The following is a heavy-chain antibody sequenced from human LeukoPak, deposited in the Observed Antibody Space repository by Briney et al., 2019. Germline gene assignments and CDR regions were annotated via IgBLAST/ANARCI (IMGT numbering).Heavy chain of an antibody. D-gene: IGHD6-6*01. Sequence: PGGSLRLSCAASGFTVSSNYMSWVRQAPGKGLEWVSVIYSGGSTYYADSVKGRFTISRGNSKNTLYLQMNSLRAEDTAVYYCARDWGVEGRPGYMDVWGKGTTVTVSS. CDR1: GFTVSSNY. CDR2: IYSGGST. V-gene: IGHV3-53*01. CDR3: ARDWGVEGRPGYMDV. J-gene: IGHJ6*03.